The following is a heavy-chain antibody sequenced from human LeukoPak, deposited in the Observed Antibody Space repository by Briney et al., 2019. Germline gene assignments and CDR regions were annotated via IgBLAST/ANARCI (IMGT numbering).Heavy chain of an antibody. V-gene: IGHV3-72*01. CDR3: GRSGRYRPSDL. J-gene: IGHJ5*02. Sequence: GSLRLSCAASGFILSDHYIDWVRQAPGKGLEWVGRTRNKANSYTTEYAASVKGRFTISRDDPKNLLYLQMNSLKSEDTAVYYCGRSGRYRPSDLWGQGTLVTVSS. D-gene: IGHD1-26*01. CDR2: TRNKANSYTT. CDR1: GFILSDHY.